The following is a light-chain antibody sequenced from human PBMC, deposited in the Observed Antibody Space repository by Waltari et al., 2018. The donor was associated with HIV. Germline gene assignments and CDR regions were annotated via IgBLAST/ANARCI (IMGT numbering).Light chain of an antibody. CDR3: CSFGGSNAKV. J-gene: IGLJ1*01. CDR1: SSDVGRYNY. V-gene: IGLV2-14*01. Sequence: QSALTQPASVSGSPGQSITISCTGTSSDVGRYNYVPWYQQQPGKAPKLIICRFRNRPAGWSNRFSAAKSGNGATLTISGLQPDDEADYHCCSFGGSNAKVFGTGTRVTVL. CDR2: RFR.